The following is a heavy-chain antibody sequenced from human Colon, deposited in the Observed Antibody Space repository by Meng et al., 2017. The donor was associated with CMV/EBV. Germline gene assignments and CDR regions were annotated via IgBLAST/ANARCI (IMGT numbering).Heavy chain of an antibody. V-gene: IGHV3-30-3*01. CDR2: ISSDGSRF. D-gene: IGHD5-12*01. J-gene: IGHJ4*02. CDR3: VEERVYNGYAADV. CDR1: GFTFTKYP. Sequence: GGSLRLSCAAFGFTFTKYPIHWVRQAPGKGLKWVAYISSDGSRFSTADSVKGRFTISRDNSKSTLHLQMTNLRPGDTALYYCVEERVYNGYAADVWGQGTMVTVSS.